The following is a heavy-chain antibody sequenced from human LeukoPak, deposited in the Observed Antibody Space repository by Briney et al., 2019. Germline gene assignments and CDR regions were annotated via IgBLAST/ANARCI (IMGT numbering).Heavy chain of an antibody. CDR3: AKGFWYYDSSGYYFGNAFDI. J-gene: IGHJ3*02. D-gene: IGHD3-22*01. Sequence: GGSLRLSCAVSGFTFSSYGMSWVRQAPGKGLEWVSAISGSGYSAYYADSVKGRFTISRDNSKNTLYLQMNSLRAEDTAVYYCAKGFWYYDSSGYYFGNAFDIWGQGTMVTVSS. V-gene: IGHV3-23*01. CDR1: GFTFSSYG. CDR2: ISGSGYSA.